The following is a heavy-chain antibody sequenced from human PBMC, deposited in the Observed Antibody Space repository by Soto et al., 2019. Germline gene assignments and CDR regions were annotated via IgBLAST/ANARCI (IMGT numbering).Heavy chain of an antibody. D-gene: IGHD6-19*01. J-gene: IGHJ4*02. CDR2: IIPIFGTA. CDR1: GGTFSSYA. V-gene: IGHV1-69*13. CDR3: ARLGSSGWYQGSYFDY. Sequence: SVKVSCKASGGTFSSYAISWVRQAPGQGLEWMGGIIPIFGTANYAQKFQGRVTITADESTSTAYMELSSLRSEDTALYYCARLGSSGWYQGSYFDYWGQGTLVTVSS.